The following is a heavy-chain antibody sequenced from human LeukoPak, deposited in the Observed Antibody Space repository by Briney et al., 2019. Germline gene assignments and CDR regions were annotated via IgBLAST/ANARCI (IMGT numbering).Heavy chain of an antibody. CDR2: INPSGGST. CDR3: ARDLEYNISSADLDY. CDR1: GYTFTSYY. D-gene: IGHD6-6*01. J-gene: IGHJ4*02. Sequence: ASVKVSCKASGYTFTSYYMHWVRQAPGQGLEWMGIINPSGGSTSYAQKFQGRVTMTRDTSTSTVYMELSSLRSEDTAVYYCARDLEYNISSADLDYWGQGTLVTASS. V-gene: IGHV1-46*01.